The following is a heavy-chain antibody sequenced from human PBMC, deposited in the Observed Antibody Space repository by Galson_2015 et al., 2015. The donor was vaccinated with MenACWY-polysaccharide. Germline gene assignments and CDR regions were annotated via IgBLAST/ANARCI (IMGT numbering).Heavy chain of an antibody. Sequence: SLRLSCAAPGFSFSTYWMSWVRQAPGKGLEWVANINQPGRDKYYVDSVRGRFTISRDNAKNSVYLQMDSLRAEDTAVYYCAGPSSGGSYYNDWGQGTLVTVSS. CDR2: INQPGRDK. D-gene: IGHD2-15*01. CDR1: GFSFSTYW. CDR3: AGPSSGGSYYND. J-gene: IGHJ4*02. V-gene: IGHV3-7*01.